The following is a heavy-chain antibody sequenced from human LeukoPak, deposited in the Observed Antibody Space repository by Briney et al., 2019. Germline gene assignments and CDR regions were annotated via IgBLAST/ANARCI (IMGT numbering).Heavy chain of an antibody. CDR2: IGYDGSNK. V-gene: IGHV3-33*01. CDR3: ARDPPIGSDYGYYYYYGMDV. Sequence: GGSLRLSCAASGFTFSSYGMHWVRQAPGKGLEWVAVIGYDGSNKYYADSVKGRFTISRDNSKNTLYLQMNSLRAEDTAVYYCARDPPIGSDYGYYYYYGMDVWGQGTTVTVSS. CDR1: GFTFSSYG. J-gene: IGHJ6*02. D-gene: IGHD4-17*01.